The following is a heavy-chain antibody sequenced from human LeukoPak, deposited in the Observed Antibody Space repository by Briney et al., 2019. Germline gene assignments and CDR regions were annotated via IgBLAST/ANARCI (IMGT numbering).Heavy chain of an antibody. J-gene: IGHJ4*02. V-gene: IGHV3-53*04. Sequence: GGSLRLSCAASGFTVSSNYMSWVRQAPGKGLEWVSVIYSGGSTYYADSVKGRFTISRHNSKNTLYLQMNSLRAEDAAVYYCATIGDRRSGELYRIDYWGQGTLVTVSS. CDR1: GFTVSSNY. D-gene: IGHD1-26*01. CDR2: IYSGGST. CDR3: ATIGDRRSGELYRIDY.